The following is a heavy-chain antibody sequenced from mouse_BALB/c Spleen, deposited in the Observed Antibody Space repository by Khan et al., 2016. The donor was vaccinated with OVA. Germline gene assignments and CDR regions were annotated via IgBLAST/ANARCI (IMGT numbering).Heavy chain of an antibody. V-gene: IGHV5-6*01. CDR3: ARHRFTSAAAWFAY. Sequence: EVHLVESGGDLVKPGGSLKLSCEASGFTFSSYGMSWVRQTPDKRLEWVATISNGGSYTYYPDSVKGRLTISRDNAKNTLYLQMSSLKSEDTAMYYCARHRFTSAAAWFAYWGQGTLVTVSA. D-gene: IGHD1-2*01. CDR1: GFTFSSYG. CDR2: ISNGGSYT. J-gene: IGHJ3*01.